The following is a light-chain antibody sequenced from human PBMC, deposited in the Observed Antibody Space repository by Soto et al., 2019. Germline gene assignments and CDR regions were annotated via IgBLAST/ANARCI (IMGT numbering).Light chain of an antibody. CDR3: QQYGSSPWT. CDR2: GAS. CDR1: QSVSNSY. Sequence: EIVLTQSPGTRSWSPGEKAPLCVSASQSVSNSYLAWYQQKPGQAPRPLISGASRRATGVPDRFSGSGSGTDFTLTISSLEPEDFAVYYCQQYGSSPWTFGQGTKVDIK. V-gene: IGKV3-20*01. J-gene: IGKJ1*01.